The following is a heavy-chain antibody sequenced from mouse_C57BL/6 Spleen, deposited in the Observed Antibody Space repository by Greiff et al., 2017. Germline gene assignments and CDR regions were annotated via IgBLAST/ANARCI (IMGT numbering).Heavy chain of an antibody. J-gene: IGHJ3*01. CDR3: VGEEGSAY. Sequence: QVQLKQSGPELVKPGASVKISCKASGYAFSSSWMNWVKQRPGKGLEWIGRIYPGDGDTNYNGKFKGKATLTADKSSSTAYMQLSSLTSEDSAVYFCVGEEGSAYWGQGTLVTVSA. CDR2: IYPGDGDT. V-gene: IGHV1-82*01. CDR1: GYAFSSSW.